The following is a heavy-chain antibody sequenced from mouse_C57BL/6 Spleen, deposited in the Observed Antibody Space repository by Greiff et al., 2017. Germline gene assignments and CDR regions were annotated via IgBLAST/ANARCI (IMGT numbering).Heavy chain of an antibody. CDR2: IRNKANGDTT. CDR1: GFTFTDYY. CDR3: ARSAYYYGSSPWFAY. V-gene: IGHV7-3*01. D-gene: IGHD1-1*01. Sequence: EVKVVESGGGLVQPGGSLSLSCAASGFTFTDYYMSWVRQPPGKALEWLGFIRNKANGDTTEYSASVKGRFTISRDNSQSILYLQMKALRAEDSATYYCARSAYYYGSSPWFAYWGQGTLVTVSA. J-gene: IGHJ3*01.